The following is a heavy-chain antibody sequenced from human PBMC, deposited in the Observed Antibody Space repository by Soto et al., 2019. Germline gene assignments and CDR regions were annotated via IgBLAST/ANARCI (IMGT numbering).Heavy chain of an antibody. CDR2: IYHSGKT. D-gene: IGHD3-9*01. V-gene: IGHV4-4*02. J-gene: IGHJ4*02. CDR1: GGSISSSNW. Sequence: QVQLQESGPGLVQPSGTLSLTCAVSGGSISSSNWWSWVRQPPGKGLEWIGEIYHSGKTNYNASVKXRVTISVDKSKNQFSLKLSSVTAADTAVYYCAGTGYSYSLDFWGQGTLVTVSS. CDR3: AGTGYSYSLDF.